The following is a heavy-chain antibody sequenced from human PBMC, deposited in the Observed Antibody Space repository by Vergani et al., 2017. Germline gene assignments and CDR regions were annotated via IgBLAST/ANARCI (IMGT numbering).Heavy chain of an antibody. V-gene: IGHV1-46*03. CDR2: INPSGGST. D-gene: IGHD3-10*01. J-gene: IGHJ4*02. CDR3: ARTSSISGSYYNGEWDY. CDR1: GYTFTSYY. Sequence: VQLVQSGAEVRKPGASVKVSCKASGYTFTSYYMHWVRQAPGQGLEWMGIINPSGGSTSYAQKFQGRVTMTRDTSTSTVYMELSSLRSEDTAVYYCARTSSISGSYYNGEWDYWGQGTLVVVSS.